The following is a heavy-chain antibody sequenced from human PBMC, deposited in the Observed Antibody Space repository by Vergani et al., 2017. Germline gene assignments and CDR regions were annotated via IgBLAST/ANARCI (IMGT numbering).Heavy chain of an antibody. J-gene: IGHJ6*03. CDR2: IYYSGST. V-gene: IGHV4-31*03. CDR3: ARVRGKSSWYSYGSQGYYMDV. D-gene: IGHD6-13*01. Sequence: QVQLQESGPGLVKPSQTLSLTCTVSGGSISSGGYYWSWIRQHPGKGLEWIGYIYYSGSTYYNPPLKSRVTISVDTSKNQFSLKLSSVTAADTAVYYCARVRGKSSWYSYGSQGYYMDVWGKGTTVTVSS. CDR1: GGSISSGGYY.